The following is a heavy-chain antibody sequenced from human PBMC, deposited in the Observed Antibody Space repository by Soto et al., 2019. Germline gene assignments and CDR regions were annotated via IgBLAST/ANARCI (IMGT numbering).Heavy chain of an antibody. CDR3: ARQGSNEYYYYGMDV. Sequence: QVQLVQSGAEVKKPGSSVKVSCKASGGTFSSYAINWVRQAPGQGLEWMGGIIRIFGTPDYAQRFQGRVTITADESTSTVYMELSSLRSEDTAVYYCARQGSNEYYYYGMDVWGQGTTVTVSS. CDR1: GGTFSSYA. CDR2: IIRIFGTP. V-gene: IGHV1-69*12. J-gene: IGHJ6*02. D-gene: IGHD3-10*01.